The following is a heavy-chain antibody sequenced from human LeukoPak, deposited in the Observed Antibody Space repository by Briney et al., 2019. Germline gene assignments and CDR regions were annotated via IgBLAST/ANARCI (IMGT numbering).Heavy chain of an antibody. CDR3: AKDLITYDVWSGYYVY. J-gene: IGHJ4*02. CDR2: ISGSGGST. Sequence: GGSLRLSCAASGFTFSSYAMSWVRQAPGKGLEWVSAISGSGGSTYYADSVKGRFTISRDNSKNTLYLQMNSLRAEDTAVYYCAKDLITYDVWSGYYVYWGQGTLVTVSS. CDR1: GFTFSSYA. V-gene: IGHV3-23*01. D-gene: IGHD3-3*01.